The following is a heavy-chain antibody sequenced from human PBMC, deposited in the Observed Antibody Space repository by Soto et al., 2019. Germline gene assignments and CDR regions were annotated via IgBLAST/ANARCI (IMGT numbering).Heavy chain of an antibody. CDR3: ARGGWDRSDH. D-gene: IGHD6-19*01. Sequence: QVQLVQSGTEVKKPGASMTISCKPSGYTFSNYFMHWVRQVPGQGFEWMGIINPDGGSTTYAQKFQGRVTMTRDPSTGIFSMELRSLTIEDTAVYYCARGGWDRSDHWGQGTLVTVSS. V-gene: IGHV1-46*01. J-gene: IGHJ4*02. CDR1: GYTFSNYF. CDR2: INPDGGST.